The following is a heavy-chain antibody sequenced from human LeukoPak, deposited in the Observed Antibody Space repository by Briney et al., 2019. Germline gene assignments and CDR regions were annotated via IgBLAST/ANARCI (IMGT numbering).Heavy chain of an antibody. V-gene: IGHV3-30*02. CDR2: IRHDGSYQ. CDR1: GFTFDDYG. J-gene: IGHJ4*02. Sequence: GGSLRLSCAASGFTFDDYGMSWVRQTPGKGLEWVAFIRHDGSYQQYAGSVKGRFTVSRDNSKDTVYLQMNSLRTEDTAVYYCAKNRDSSDFPRDFDYWGQGTLVTVSS. CDR3: AKNRDSSDFPRDFDY. D-gene: IGHD3-22*01.